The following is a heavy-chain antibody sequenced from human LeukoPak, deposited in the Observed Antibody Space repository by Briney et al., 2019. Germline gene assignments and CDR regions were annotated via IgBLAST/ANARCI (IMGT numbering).Heavy chain of an antibody. D-gene: IGHD1-26*01. J-gene: IGHJ4*02. CDR2: ISGSGGST. Sequence: PGGSLRPSCAASGFTFSSYAMSWVRQAPGKGLEWVSAISGSGGSTYYADSVKGRFTISRDNSKNTLYLQMNSLRAEDTAVYYCAKGVSEYSGSYLDYWGQGTLVTVSS. CDR3: AKGVSEYSGSYLDY. V-gene: IGHV3-23*01. CDR1: GFTFSSYA.